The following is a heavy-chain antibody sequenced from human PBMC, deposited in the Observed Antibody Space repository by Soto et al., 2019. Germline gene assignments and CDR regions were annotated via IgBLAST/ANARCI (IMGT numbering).Heavy chain of an antibody. CDR3: ARASVAGIHTYFDY. CDR1: GGSIGSYY. V-gene: IGHV4-59*01. CDR2: IYYSGST. Sequence: PSETLSLTCTVSGGSIGSYYWSWIRQPPGKGLEWIGYIYYSGSTNYNPSLKSRVTISVDTSKNQFSLKLSSVTAADTAVYYCARASVAGIHTYFDYWGQGTLVTVSS. D-gene: IGHD6-19*01. J-gene: IGHJ4*02.